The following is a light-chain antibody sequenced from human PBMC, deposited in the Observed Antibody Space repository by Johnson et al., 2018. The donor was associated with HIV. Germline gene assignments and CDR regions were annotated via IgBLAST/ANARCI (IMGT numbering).Light chain of an antibody. J-gene: IGLJ1*01. CDR2: DNN. CDR3: GTWDSSLSVNYV. Sequence: HSVLTQPPSVSAAPGQKVTISCSGSSSNIGNNYVSWYQQLPGTAPKLLIYDNNKRPSGIPDRFSGSKSGTSATLGITGLQTGDEADYYCGTWDSSLSVNYVFGTRTKVTVL. CDR1: SSNIGNNY. V-gene: IGLV1-51*01.